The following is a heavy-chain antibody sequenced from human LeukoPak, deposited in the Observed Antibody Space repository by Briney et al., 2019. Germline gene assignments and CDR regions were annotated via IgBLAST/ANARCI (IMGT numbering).Heavy chain of an antibody. CDR1: GGSISSGSYY. CDR3: ANSIDFDYGDYYFDY. CDR2: IYTSGST. D-gene: IGHD4-17*01. V-gene: IGHV4-61*02. Sequence: SETLSLTCTVSGGSISSGSYYWSWIRQPAGKGLQWIGRIYTSGSTNYNPSLKSRVTISLDTSKNQFSLKLSSVTAADTAVYYCANSIDFDYGDYYFDYWGQGALVTISS. J-gene: IGHJ4*02.